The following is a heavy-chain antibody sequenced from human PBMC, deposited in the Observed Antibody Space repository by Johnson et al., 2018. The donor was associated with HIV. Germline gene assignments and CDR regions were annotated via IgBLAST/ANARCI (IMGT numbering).Heavy chain of an antibody. J-gene: IGHJ3*02. CDR1: GFTFSSYD. CDR2: ISYDGSNK. Sequence: QVQLVESGGGVVQPGRSLRLSCAASGFTFSSYDMHWVRQAPGKGMEWVALISYDGSNKYYADSVKGRFTISRDNSKNTLYLQMNSLRGEDTAVYYCARDHSRDEAFDIWGQGTMVTVSS. V-gene: IGHV3-30*03. CDR3: ARDHSRDEAFDI. D-gene: IGHD5-24*01.